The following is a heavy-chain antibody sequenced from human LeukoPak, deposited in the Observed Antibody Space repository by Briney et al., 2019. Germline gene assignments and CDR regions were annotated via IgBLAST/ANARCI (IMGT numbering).Heavy chain of an antibody. CDR2: FDPEDGET. CDR1: GYTLTELS. D-gene: IGHD3-22*01. CDR3: ATAPKYYYDSSGYYYSDY. V-gene: IGHV1-24*01. Sequence: GASVKVSCKVSGYTLTELSMHWVRQAPGEGLERMGGFDPEDGETIYAQKFQGRVTMTEDTSTDIAYMELSSLRSEDTAVYYCATAPKYYYDSSGYYYSDYWGQGTLVTVSS. J-gene: IGHJ4*02.